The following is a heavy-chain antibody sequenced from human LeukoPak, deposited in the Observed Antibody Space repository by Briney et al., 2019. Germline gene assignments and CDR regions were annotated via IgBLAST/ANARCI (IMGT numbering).Heavy chain of an antibody. Sequence: GGSLRLSSATSGFTFSTYWMTWVRQAPGKGLEWVANIKQDGSEKNYVDSARGRFTISRDNAKSSLYLQMNSLRAEDTAVYYCASFVPDHWGQGTLVTVSS. CDR2: IKQDGSEK. D-gene: IGHD3-3*01. V-gene: IGHV3-7*01. J-gene: IGHJ5*02. CDR3: ASFVPDH. CDR1: GFTFSTYW.